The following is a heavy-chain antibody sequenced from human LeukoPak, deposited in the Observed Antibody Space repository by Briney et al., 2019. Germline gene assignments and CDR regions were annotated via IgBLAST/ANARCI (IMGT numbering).Heavy chain of an antibody. CDR3: ALSNLCTS. V-gene: IGHV3-23*01. D-gene: IGHD2-8*01. CDR2: ISARGGST. CDR1: GFTFSDDA. Sequence: AGGSLRLSCAASGFTFSDDAMTWVRQGPGKGLVWVATISARGGSTNYADSVKGRFTISRDNSKDTLFLQMNSLRAEDTAVYYCALSNLCTSWCQGTLVTVSP. J-gene: IGHJ4*02.